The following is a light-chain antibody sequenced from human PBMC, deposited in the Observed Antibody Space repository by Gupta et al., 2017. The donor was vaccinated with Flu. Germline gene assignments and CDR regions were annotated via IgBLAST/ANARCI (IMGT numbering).Light chain of an antibody. CDR2: DDN. V-gene: IGLV3-21*02. CDR3: QVWHISSDHLRV. J-gene: IGLJ3*02. Sequence: SYVLTPPPLVSVAQGHTARVNCGGDYVGSKSVHWYQQNPGQAPVLVVYDDNDLPSGIPERFSGSNSGNTATLTISKVEAGDEAEYDCQVWHISSDHLRVFGGGTKLTVL. CDR1: YVGSKS.